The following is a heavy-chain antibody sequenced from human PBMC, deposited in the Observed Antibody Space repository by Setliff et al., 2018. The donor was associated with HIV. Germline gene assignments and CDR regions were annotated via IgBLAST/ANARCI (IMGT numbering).Heavy chain of an antibody. D-gene: IGHD6-19*01. J-gene: IGHJ6*03. CDR1: GYTFTNYD. V-gene: IGHV1-8*03. Sequence: ASVKVSCKASGYTFTNYDINWVRQATGQGLEWMGRMNPNSGNTEYAQQFQGRVTITADTSASTMYMELSSLRSEDTAVYYCARGSGWYTYYYYYYMDVWGKGTTVTVSS. CDR3: ARGSGWYTYYYYYYMDV. CDR2: MNPNSGNT.